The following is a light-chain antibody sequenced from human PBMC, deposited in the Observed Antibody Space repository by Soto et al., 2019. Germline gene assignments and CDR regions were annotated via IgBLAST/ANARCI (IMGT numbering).Light chain of an antibody. CDR3: QQYNSWPIT. CDR1: QSVSDN. V-gene: IGKV3-15*01. J-gene: IGKJ5*01. Sequence: EVLMTQSPDTLYVSPGERVTLSCRASQSVSDNLAWYQQKPGQGPRLLVYRASTRTLGIPARFSGSESGTDFTLTISSLQSEDFAVYYCQQYNSWPITFGQGTRLEIK. CDR2: RAS.